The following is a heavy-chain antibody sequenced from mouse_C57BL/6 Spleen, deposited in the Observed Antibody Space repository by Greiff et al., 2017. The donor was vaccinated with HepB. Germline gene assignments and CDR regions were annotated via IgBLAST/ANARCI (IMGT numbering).Heavy chain of an antibody. CDR1: GYTFTSYW. V-gene: IGHV1-61*01. CDR2: IYPSDSET. D-gene: IGHD1-1*01. Sequence: QVQLQQPGAELVRPGSSVKLSCKASGYTFTSYWMDWVKQRPGQGLEWIGNIYPSDSETNYNQKFKDKATLTVDKSSSTAYMQLSSLTSEDSAVYYCARDYYGPFAYWGQGTLVTVSA. CDR3: ARDYYGPFAY. J-gene: IGHJ3*01.